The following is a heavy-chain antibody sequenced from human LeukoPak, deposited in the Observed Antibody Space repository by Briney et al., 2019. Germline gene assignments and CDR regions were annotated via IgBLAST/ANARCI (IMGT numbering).Heavy chain of an antibody. CDR2: IYYSGST. CDR1: GGSISSGDYY. J-gene: IGHJ4*02. Sequence: SETLSLTCTVSGGSISSGDYYWSWIRQPPGKGLEWIGYIYYSGSTYYNPSLKSRVTISVDTSKNQFSLKLSSVTAADTAVYYCARVDRGRITIFGVVHYYFENWGQGTLVTVSS. D-gene: IGHD3-3*01. CDR3: ARVDRGRITIFGVVHYYFEN. V-gene: IGHV4-30-4*08.